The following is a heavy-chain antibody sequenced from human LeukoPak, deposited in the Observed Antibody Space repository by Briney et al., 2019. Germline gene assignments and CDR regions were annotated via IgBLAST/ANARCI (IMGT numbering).Heavy chain of an antibody. CDR3: GAERGYRYGNIDY. D-gene: IGHD5-18*01. J-gene: IGHJ4*02. CDR1: GGTFSSYA. V-gene: IGHV1-69*04. Sequence: ASVKVSCKASGGTFSSYAISWVRQAPGQGLEWMGRIIPILGIANYAQKFQGRVTITAGKSTSTAYMELSSLRSEDTAVYYCGAERGYRYGNIDYWGQGTLVTVSS. CDR2: IIPILGIA.